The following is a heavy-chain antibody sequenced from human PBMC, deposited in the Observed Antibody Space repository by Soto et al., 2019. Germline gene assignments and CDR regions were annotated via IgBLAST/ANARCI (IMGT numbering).Heavy chain of an antibody. Sequence: ASVKVSCKASGYSFTGYYMHWVRQAPGQGLEWMGWIDPKSGGTNYAQKFQGRVTLTRDTSISTVYLEMSSLTSDDTAIFYCARDLSPISRFARPGHSGQGTLVTVSS. CDR2: IDPKSGGT. D-gene: IGHD3-10*01. CDR3: ARDLSPISRFARPGH. V-gene: IGHV1-2*02. J-gene: IGHJ4*02. CDR1: GYSFTGYY.